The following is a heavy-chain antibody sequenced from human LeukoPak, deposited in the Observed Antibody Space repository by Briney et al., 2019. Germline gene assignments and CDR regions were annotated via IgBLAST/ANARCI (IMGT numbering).Heavy chain of an antibody. CDR2: ISSSSSYI. J-gene: IGHJ4*02. D-gene: IGHD3-22*01. CDR3: ARGATYYYDSSGYIAFDY. CDR1: GFTFSSYS. V-gene: IGHV3-21*01. Sequence: GRSLRLSCAASGFTFSSYSMNWVRQAPGKGLEWVSAISSSSSYIYYADSVKGRFTISRDNAKNSLYLQMNSLRAEDTAVYYCARGATYYYDSSGYIAFDYWGQGTLVTVSS.